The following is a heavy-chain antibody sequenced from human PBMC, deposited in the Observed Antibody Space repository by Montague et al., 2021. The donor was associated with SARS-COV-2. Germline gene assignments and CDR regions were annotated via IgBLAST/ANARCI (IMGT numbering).Heavy chain of an antibody. CDR2: ISYDGSNK. J-gene: IGHJ6*02. CDR3: AKDRRYYDFWSGYLGRPTRHYYYYGMDV. CDR1: GFTFSSYG. V-gene: IGHV3-30*18. Sequence: SLRLSCAASGFTFSSYGMHWVRQAPGKGLEWVAVISYDGSNKYYADSVKGRITISRDNSKNTLYLQMNSLRAEDTAVYYCAKDRRYYDFWSGYLGRPTRHYYYYGMDVWGQGTTVTVSS. D-gene: IGHD3-3*01.